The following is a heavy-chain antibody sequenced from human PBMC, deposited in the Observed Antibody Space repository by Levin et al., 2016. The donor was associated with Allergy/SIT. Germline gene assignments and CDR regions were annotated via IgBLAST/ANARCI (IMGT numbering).Heavy chain of an antibody. Sequence: SVKVSCKASGGTFGGYGISWVRQAPGQGLEWMGGIIPIFGTANYAQKFQGRVTITADESTSTAYMELSSLRSEDTAMYYCAREVNMVGVRPDWFDSWGQGTLVTVSS. D-gene: IGHD1-26*01. CDR1: GGTFGGYG. V-gene: IGHV1-69*13. CDR2: IIPIFGTA. J-gene: IGHJ5*01. CDR3: AREVNMVGVRPDWFDS.